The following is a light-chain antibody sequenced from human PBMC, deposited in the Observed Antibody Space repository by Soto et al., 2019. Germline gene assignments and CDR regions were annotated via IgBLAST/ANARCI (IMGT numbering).Light chain of an antibody. J-gene: IGKJ1*01. CDR2: KAS. Sequence: VHMTQSPSSLSASVGNRVTIACRASQGVRRSLAWYRQTQEKAPKLLIYKASTLKSGVPSRFSGSGYGTEFTLTISSLQPDDFATYYCQHYNSYSEAFGQGTKVDIK. CDR3: QHYNSYSEA. V-gene: IGKV1-5*03. CDR1: QGVRRS.